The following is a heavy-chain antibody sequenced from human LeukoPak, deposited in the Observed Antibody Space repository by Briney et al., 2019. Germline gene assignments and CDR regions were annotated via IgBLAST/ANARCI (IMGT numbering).Heavy chain of an antibody. D-gene: IGHD4-17*01. V-gene: IGHV3-30*18. CDR1: GDSISSYY. CDR2: ISYDGSNK. CDR3: AKDLDPGVTTSPFDY. Sequence: LSLTCTVSGDSISSYYWSCVRQPPGKGLEWVAVISYDGSNKYYADSVKGRFTISRDNSKNTLYLQMNSLRAEDTAVYYCAKDLDPGVTTSPFDYWGQGTLVTVSS. J-gene: IGHJ4*02.